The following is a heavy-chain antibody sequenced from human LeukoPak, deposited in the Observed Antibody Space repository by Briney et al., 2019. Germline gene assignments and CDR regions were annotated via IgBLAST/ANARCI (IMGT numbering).Heavy chain of an antibody. J-gene: IGHJ4*02. Sequence: ASVKVSCKSSGFTYTDHYIHWVRQGPGQGLEWMGYIGPHSTFTSSPQEFQGRVTMTRDASMSTAYMELTRLTSDDTAVYYCVREGEGPLSKDFDYWGQGTLVTVPS. CDR1: GFTYTDHY. CDR3: VREGEGPLSKDFDY. D-gene: IGHD2/OR15-2a*01. CDR2: IGPHSTFT. V-gene: IGHV1-2*02.